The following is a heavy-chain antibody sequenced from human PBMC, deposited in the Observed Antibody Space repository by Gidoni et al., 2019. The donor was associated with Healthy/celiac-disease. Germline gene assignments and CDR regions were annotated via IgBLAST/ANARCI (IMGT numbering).Heavy chain of an antibody. CDR3: ASYQRPESGYYDYYMDV. CDR2: ISSSSSYI. D-gene: IGHD2-15*01. Sequence: EVQLVESGGGLFKPGGSLRPSCPAPGVTSTSYSMNWVRQAPGKGLEGVSSISSSSSYINYADSVKGRFTISRDNAKNSLYLQMNSLRAEDTAVYYCASYQRPESGYYDYYMDVWGKGTTVTVSS. V-gene: IGHV3-21*01. J-gene: IGHJ6*03. CDR1: GVTSTSYS.